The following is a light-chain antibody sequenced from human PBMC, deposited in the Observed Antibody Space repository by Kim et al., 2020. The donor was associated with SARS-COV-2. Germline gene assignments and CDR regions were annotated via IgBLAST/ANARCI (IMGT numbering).Light chain of an antibody. CDR3: QRYNSAPWT. CDR2: EAS. Sequence: DIQMTQSPSSLSASVGDRVTITCRASRAISNSLAWYQQKPGKAPKLLIHEASTLQSGVPSRFSGSGYGTEFTLTISSLQPDDLATYLCQRYNSAPWTFGQGTKVDIK. V-gene: IGKV1-27*01. J-gene: IGKJ1*01. CDR1: RAISNS.